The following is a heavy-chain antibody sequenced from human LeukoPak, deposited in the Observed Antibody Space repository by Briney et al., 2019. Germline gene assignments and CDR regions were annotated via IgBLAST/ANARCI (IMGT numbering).Heavy chain of an antibody. CDR3: ARCDDILTGYHPDY. D-gene: IGHD3-9*01. J-gene: IGHJ4*02. V-gene: IGHV1-18*01. CDR1: GYTFTSYG. Sequence: WASVKVSCKASGYTFTSYGISWVRQAPGQGLEWMGWISAYNGNTNYAQKLQGRVTMTTDTSTSTAYMELWSLRSDDTAVYYCARCDDILTGYHPDYWGQGTLVTVSS. CDR2: ISAYNGNT.